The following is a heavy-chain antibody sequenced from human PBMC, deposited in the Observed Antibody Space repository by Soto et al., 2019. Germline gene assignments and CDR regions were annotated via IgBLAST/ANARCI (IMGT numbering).Heavy chain of an antibody. CDR1: GVSFSGYY. V-gene: IGHV4-34*01. CDR2: INHSGST. Sequence: SETLSLTCAVYGVSFSGYYWSWIRQPPGKGLEWIGEINHSGSTNYNPSLKSRVTISVDTSKNQFSLKLSSVTAADTAVYYCARGFAKIKRYSNYNNWFDPWGQGTLVTVSS. D-gene: IGHD4-4*01. J-gene: IGHJ5*02. CDR3: ARGFAKIKRYSNYNNWFDP.